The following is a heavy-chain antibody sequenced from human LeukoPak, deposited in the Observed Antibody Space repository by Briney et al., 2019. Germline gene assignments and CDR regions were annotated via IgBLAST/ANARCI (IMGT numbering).Heavy chain of an antibody. J-gene: IGHJ4*02. Sequence: ASVKVSCKASGGTFSSYAISWVRQAPGQGLEWRGGIIPIFGTANYAQKFQGRVTITADESTSTAYMALSSLRSEDTAVYYCARDQDLAVAGIFDYWGQGALVTVSS. CDR1: GGTFSSYA. V-gene: IGHV1-69*01. CDR3: ARDQDLAVAGIFDY. D-gene: IGHD6-19*01. CDR2: IIPIFGTA.